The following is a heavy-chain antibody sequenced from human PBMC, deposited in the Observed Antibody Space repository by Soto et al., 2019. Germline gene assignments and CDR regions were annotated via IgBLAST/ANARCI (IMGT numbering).Heavy chain of an antibody. J-gene: IGHJ3*02. CDR1: GFTFSSYW. V-gene: IGHV3-7*01. CDR3: ARWGAAAGYDSFDI. CDR2: INQDGSEK. D-gene: IGHD6-13*01. Sequence: EVQLVESGGGLVQPGGSLRLSCAASGFTFSSYWMSRVRQAPGKGLEWVANINQDGSEKYYVDSVKGRFTISRDNAKNSLYLQMNSLRAEDTAVYYCARWGAAAGYDSFDIWGQGTMVTVSS.